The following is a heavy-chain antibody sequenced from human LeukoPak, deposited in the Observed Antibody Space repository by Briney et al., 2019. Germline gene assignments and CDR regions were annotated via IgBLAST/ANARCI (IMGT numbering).Heavy chain of an antibody. CDR2: IYSGGST. CDR1: GFTVSSNY. CDR3: ASSYVLRYFDWFPMDV. Sequence: PGGSLRLSCAASGFTVSSNYMSWVRQAPGKGLEWVSVIYSGGSTYYADSVKGRFTISGDNSKNTLYLQMNSLRAEDTAVYYCASSYVLRYFDWFPMDVWGQGTTVTVSS. V-gene: IGHV3-53*01. J-gene: IGHJ6*02. D-gene: IGHD3-9*01.